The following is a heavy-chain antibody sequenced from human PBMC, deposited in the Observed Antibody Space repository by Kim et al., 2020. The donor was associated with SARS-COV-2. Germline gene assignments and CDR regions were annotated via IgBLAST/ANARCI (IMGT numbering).Heavy chain of an antibody. J-gene: IGHJ6*02. CDR3: ARDIVVVPGHYAGDHYYYYGMDV. V-gene: IGHV4-31*03. CDR1: GGSISSGGYY. CDR2: IYYSGST. D-gene: IGHD2-2*01. Sequence: SETLSLTCTVSGGSISSGGYYWSWIRQHPGKGLEWIGYIYYSGSTYYNPFLKSRVTISVDTSKNQFSLKLSSVTAADTAVYYCARDIVVVPGHYAGDHYYYYGMDVWGQGTTVTVSS.